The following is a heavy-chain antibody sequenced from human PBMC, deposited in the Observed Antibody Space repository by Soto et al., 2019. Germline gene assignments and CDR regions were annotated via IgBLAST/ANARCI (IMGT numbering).Heavy chain of an antibody. CDR1: GFTFSSYA. CDR3: AKRSSSSTFDY. Sequence: PGESLKISCAASGFTFSSYAMSWVRQAPGKGLEWVSVISGSADSTYYADSVKGRFTISRDNSKSTLYLQMNSLRAEDTAIYYCAKRSSSSTFDYWGQGTLVTVSS. D-gene: IGHD6-6*01. J-gene: IGHJ4*02. CDR2: ISGSADST. V-gene: IGHV3-23*01.